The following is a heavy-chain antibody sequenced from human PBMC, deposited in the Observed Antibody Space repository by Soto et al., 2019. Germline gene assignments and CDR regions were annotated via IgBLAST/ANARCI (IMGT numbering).Heavy chain of an antibody. CDR2: IIPIFGTA. D-gene: IGHD3-10*01. J-gene: IGHJ6*02. Sequence: SVKVSCKASGGTFSSYAISWVRQDPGQGLEWMGGIIPIFGTANYAQKFQGRVTITADESTSTAYMELSSLRSEDTAVYYCARGRMGGSGSYNYGMDVWGQGTTVTVSS. V-gene: IGHV1-69*13. CDR3: ARGRMGGSGSYNYGMDV. CDR1: GGTFSSYA.